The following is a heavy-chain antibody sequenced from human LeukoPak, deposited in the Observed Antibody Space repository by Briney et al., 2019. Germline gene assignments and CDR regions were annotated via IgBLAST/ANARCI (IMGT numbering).Heavy chain of an antibody. J-gene: IGHJ4*02. D-gene: IGHD4-17*01. Sequence: SETLSLTCTVSGGSISNYYWSWIWQPAGKGLEWIGRIYTSGSTNYNPSLKSRVTMSVDTSKNQFSLKLNSVTAADTAVYYCARGPTTVTRAFDYWGQGTLVTVSS. CDR3: ARGPTTVTRAFDY. V-gene: IGHV4-4*07. CDR2: IYTSGST. CDR1: GGSISNYY.